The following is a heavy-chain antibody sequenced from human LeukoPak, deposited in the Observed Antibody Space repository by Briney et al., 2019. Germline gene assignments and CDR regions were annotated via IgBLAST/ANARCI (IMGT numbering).Heavy chain of an antibody. J-gene: IGHJ4*02. D-gene: IGHD3-22*01. V-gene: IGHV3-74*01. CDR1: GFTFSSYW. Sequence: GGSLRLSCAASGFTFSSYWMHWVRRAPGKGLVWVSRISDGGSTTTYADSAKGRFTISRDNAENTLYLQMNGLRAEDTAVYYCSRSAYYDGSGNYYDYWGQGTLVTVSS. CDR2: ISDGGSTT. CDR3: SRSAYYDGSGNYYDY.